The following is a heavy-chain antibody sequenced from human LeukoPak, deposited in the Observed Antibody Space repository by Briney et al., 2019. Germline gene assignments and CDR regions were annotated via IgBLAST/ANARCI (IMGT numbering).Heavy chain of an antibody. Sequence: GGSLRLSCAASGFMFSSYWMSWVRQAPGKGLVWVSRINHDGSNTNYADSVKGRFTISRDNAKNTVYLQMNSLRAEDTAVYYCVRDWGYDSSGYWQKYFDTWGQGTLVTVSS. CDR1: GFMFSSYW. J-gene: IGHJ4*02. CDR2: INHDGSNT. V-gene: IGHV3-74*01. CDR3: VRDWGYDSSGYWQKYFDT. D-gene: IGHD3-22*01.